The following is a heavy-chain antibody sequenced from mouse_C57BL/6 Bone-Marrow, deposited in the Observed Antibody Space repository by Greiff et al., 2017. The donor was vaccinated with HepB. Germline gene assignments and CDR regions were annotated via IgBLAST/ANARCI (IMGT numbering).Heavy chain of an antibody. D-gene: IGHD5-2*01. CDR1: GFTFSDFY. Sequence: EVQVVESGGGLVQPGRSLRLSCATSGFTFSDFYMAWVRQAPGKGLEWIAASRNKANDYTTEYSATVKGRFIVTRDTSQSILYLQMSALRAEDIASYYCARDRNSYWYFDVWGTGTTVTVSS. J-gene: IGHJ1*03. CDR2: SRNKANDYTT. CDR3: ARDRNSYWYFDV. V-gene: IGHV7-1*01.